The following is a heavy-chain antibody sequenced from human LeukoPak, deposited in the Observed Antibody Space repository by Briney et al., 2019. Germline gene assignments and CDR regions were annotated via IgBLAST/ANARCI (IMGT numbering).Heavy chain of an antibody. V-gene: IGHV3-74*03. J-gene: IGHJ5*02. D-gene: IGHD3-9*01. CDR2: INTDGSIT. CDR1: GFTFSTYL. CDR3: ASLGTLVP. Sequence: GGSLRLSCAASGFTFSTYLMHWVRQAPGKGLVWGSRINTDGSITTYADSVKGRFTISRDNAKNTLYLQMNSLRDEDTTVYYCASLGTLVPWGQGTLVTVSS.